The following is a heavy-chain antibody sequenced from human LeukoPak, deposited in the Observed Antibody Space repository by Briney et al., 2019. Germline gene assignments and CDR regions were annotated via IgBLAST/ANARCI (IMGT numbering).Heavy chain of an antibody. CDR3: ARGLRYFDWLLSFDY. V-gene: IGHV4-59*01. J-gene: IGHJ4*02. CDR1: GGSISSYY. CDR2: IYYSGST. Sequence: SETLSLTCTVSGGSISSYYWSWIRQPPGKGLEWIGYIYYSGSTNYNPSLKSRVTISVDTSKNQFSLKLSSVTAADTAVYYCARGLRYFDWLLSFDYWGQGTLATVSS. D-gene: IGHD3-9*01.